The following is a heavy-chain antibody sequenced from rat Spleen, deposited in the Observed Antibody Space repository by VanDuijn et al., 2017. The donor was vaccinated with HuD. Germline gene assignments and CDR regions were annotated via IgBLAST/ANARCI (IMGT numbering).Heavy chain of an antibody. CDR3: TRDNYGGYRP. D-gene: IGHD1-11*01. V-gene: IGHV5-31*01. J-gene: IGHJ2*01. CDR2: ISNFASRT. Sequence: EVQLVESGGGLVQPGRSLKLSCVASGFTFNNYWMTWIRQAPGKGLEWVASISNFASRTHYPDSVKGRFTISRDIAKSTLFLQMNSLKSEDTATYYCTRDNYGGYRPWGQGVMVTVSS. CDR1: GFTFNNYW.